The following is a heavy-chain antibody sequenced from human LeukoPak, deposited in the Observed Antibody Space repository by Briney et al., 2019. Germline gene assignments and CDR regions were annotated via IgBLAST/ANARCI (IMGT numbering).Heavy chain of an antibody. CDR1: GYTFTSYG. V-gene: IGHV1-18*01. D-gene: IGHD3-22*01. Sequence: GASVKVSCKASGYTFTSYGISWVRQAPGQGLEWMGWISAYNGNTNYAQKLQGRVTMTTDTSISTAYMELSRLRSDDTAVYYCARVVVVTEFDPWGQGTLVTVSS. CDR2: ISAYNGNT. CDR3: ARVVVVTEFDP. J-gene: IGHJ5*02.